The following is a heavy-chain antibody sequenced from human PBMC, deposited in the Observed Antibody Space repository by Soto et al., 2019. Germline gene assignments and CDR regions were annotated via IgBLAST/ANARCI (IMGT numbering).Heavy chain of an antibody. CDR3: ARSEYQLPYYFDY. D-gene: IGHD2-2*01. CDR1: GGSISSYY. V-gene: IGHV4-59*01. CDR2: IYYSGST. J-gene: IGHJ4*02. Sequence: PSETLSLTCTVSGGSISSYYWSWIRQPPGKGLEWIGYIYYSGSTNYNPSLKSRVTISVDTPKNQFSLKLSSVTAADTAVYYCARSEYQLPYYFDYWGQGTLVTVSS.